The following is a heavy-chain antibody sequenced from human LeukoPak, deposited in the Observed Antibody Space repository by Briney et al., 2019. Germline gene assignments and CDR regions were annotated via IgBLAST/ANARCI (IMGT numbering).Heavy chain of an antibody. J-gene: IGHJ4*02. V-gene: IGHV3-74*01. Sequence: GGSLRLSCAASGFTFSDYWMQWVRQAPGKGLVWVARINGDGSSTTYVESVRGRFTISRDNAKKTLYLQMNSLRAEDAAVYYCARDMYSMSSARGAYWGQGTLVTVSS. CDR3: ARDMYSMSSARGAY. D-gene: IGHD3-10*01. CDR1: GFTFSDYW. CDR2: INGDGSST.